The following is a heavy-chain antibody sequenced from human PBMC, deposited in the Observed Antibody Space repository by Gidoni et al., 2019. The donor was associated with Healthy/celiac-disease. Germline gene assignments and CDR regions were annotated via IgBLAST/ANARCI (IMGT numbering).Heavy chain of an antibody. J-gene: IGHJ6*03. CDR1: GGSFSGYY. V-gene: IGHV4-34*01. CDR3: ARGSSMDV. Sequence: QVQIQQWGAGLVKPWETPCLPSAVYGGSFSGYYWSWIRQPPGKGLEWIGEINHSGSTNYTPSLKSRVTISVDTSKTQFSLKLSSVTAADTAVYYCARGSSMDVWGKGTTVTVSS. CDR2: INHSGST.